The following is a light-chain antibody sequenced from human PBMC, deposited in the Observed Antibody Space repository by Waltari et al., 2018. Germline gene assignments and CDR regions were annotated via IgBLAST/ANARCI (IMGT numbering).Light chain of an antibody. V-gene: IGKV3-15*01. J-gene: IGKJ1*01. CDR2: GAS. Sequence: DILMTQSPATLSVSPGERAPLSCRASQSVSSNLAWYQQKPGQAPRLLIYGASTRATSIPARFSGSGSGTEFTLTSSRLHSEDFAFYCCQQYNNWPTFGQGTKVEIE. CDR1: QSVSSN. CDR3: QQYNNWPT.